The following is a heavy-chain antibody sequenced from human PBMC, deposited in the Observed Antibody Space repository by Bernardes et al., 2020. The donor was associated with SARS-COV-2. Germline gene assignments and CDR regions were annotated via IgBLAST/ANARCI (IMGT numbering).Heavy chain of an antibody. D-gene: IGHD1-26*01. Sequence: ASVKVSCKASGYTFTNYYVHWVRQAPGQGLEWMGIINPNNNSTVYAQEFQGRVTVTRATGIIYMEISSLRFEDTAVYYCARGLQEFSGSYFDYWGQGTLLTVSS. J-gene: IGHJ4*02. CDR2: INPNNNST. CDR3: ARGLQEFSGSYFDY. V-gene: IGHV1-46*01. CDR1: GYTFTNYY.